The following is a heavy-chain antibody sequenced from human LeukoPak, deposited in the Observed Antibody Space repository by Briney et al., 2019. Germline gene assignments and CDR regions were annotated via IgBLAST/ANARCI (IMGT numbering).Heavy chain of an antibody. CDR1: GGSISSYY. D-gene: IGHD2-2*01. CDR2: IYTSGST. Sequence: PSETLSLTCTVSGGSISSYYWSWIRQPAGKGLEWIGRIYTSGSTNYNPSLKSRVTMSVDTSKNQFSLKLSSVTAADTAVYYCARDSVYCSSTSCYRYWYFDLWGRGTLVTVSS. CDR3: ARDSVYCSSTSCYRYWYFDL. J-gene: IGHJ2*01. V-gene: IGHV4-4*07.